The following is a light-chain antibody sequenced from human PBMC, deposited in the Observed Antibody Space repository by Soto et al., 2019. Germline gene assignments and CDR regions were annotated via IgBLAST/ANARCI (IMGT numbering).Light chain of an antibody. CDR3: QQYGSSTRT. Sequence: IVLTQSPGTLSLSPGERATLSCRASHSVXNNYLASYQQRPGQAPRLLTDAASSRATGSPDRLGGSGSGTDFALTISRLEPEDFAVYYCQQYGSSTRTFGQGTKVDIK. CDR1: HSVXNNY. J-gene: IGKJ1*01. V-gene: IGKV3-20*01. CDR2: AAS.